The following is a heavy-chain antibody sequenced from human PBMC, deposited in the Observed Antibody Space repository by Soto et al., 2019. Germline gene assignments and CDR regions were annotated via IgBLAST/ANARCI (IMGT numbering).Heavy chain of an antibody. J-gene: IGHJ5*02. CDR3: SRSLQS. V-gene: IGHV3-7*02. CDR2: INQDGSEK. Sequence: VGSLRLSCTSSVFSFSSSWMDCVRQSPGKWLEWVANINQDGSEKHYVESVKGRFAISRDNAKNLMYLHMSSLTAEYSALYDWSRSLQSWGQGT. CDR1: VFSFSSSW.